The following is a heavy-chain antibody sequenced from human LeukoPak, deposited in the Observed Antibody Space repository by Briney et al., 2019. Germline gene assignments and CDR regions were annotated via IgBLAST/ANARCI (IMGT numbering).Heavy chain of an antibody. CDR3: ARGVTYYYDSSGYYLDAFDI. V-gene: IGHV1-46*01. D-gene: IGHD3-22*01. J-gene: IGHJ3*02. CDR1: GYTFTSYY. Sequence: ASVKVSCKASGYTFTSYYMHWVRQAPGQGLEWMGIINPSGGSTSYAQKFQGRVTMTRDTSTGTVYMELSSLRSEDTAVYYCARGVTYYYDSSGYYLDAFDIWGQGTMVTVSS. CDR2: INPSGGST.